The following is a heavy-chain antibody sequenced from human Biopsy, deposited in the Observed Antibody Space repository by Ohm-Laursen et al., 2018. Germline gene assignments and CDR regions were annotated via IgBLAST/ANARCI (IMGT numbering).Heavy chain of an antibody. J-gene: IGHJ6*02. CDR3: ARTPILIVSAGLVYRHRRHLQGMDV. D-gene: IGHD6-13*01. V-gene: IGHV2-70*11. CDR1: GFSLSARGMC. Sequence: TQTLTLTCSFSGFSLSARGMCVSWIRQAPGKALEWLARVVWDDYKDYSASLQTKFSISKDTSNDQVVLTVNNVDPADTATYYCARTPILIVSAGLVYRHRRHLQGMDVWGQGIAVTVS. CDR2: VVWDDYK.